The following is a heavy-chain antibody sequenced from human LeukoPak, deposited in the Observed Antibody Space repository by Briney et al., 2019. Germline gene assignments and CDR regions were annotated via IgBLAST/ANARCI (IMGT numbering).Heavy chain of an antibody. V-gene: IGHV3-30*02. CDR2: IRYDGSNK. CDR3: AKGDHSSGWYLLHFDS. CDR1: GFTFSSYG. D-gene: IGHD6-19*01. Sequence: GGSLRLSCAASGFTFSSYGMHWVRQAPGKGLEWVAFIRYDGSNKYYADSVKGRFTISRDNSKNTLSLQMNSLRPEDTAMYYCAKGDHSSGWYLLHFDSWGQGTLVTVSS. J-gene: IGHJ4*02.